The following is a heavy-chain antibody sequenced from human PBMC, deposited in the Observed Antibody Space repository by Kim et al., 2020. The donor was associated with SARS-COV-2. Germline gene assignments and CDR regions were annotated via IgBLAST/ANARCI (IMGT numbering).Heavy chain of an antibody. V-gene: IGHV1-18*01. CDR1: GYTFTSYG. D-gene: IGHD3-22*01. CDR2: ISAYNGNT. J-gene: IGHJ4*02. Sequence: ASVKVSCKASGYTFTSYGISWVRQAPGQGLEWMGWISAYNGNTNYAQKLQGRVTMTTDTSTSTAYMELRSLRSDDTAVYYCARGDYYYSSGYYIYWGQGTLVTVSS. CDR3: ARGDYYYSSGYYIY.